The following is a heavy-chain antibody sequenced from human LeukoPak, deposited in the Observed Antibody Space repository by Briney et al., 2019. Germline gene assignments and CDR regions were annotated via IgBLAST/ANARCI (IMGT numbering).Heavy chain of an antibody. D-gene: IGHD6-13*01. V-gene: IGHV4-39*07. CDR3: ARAAAGIGSIFDY. Sequence: SETLSLTCTVSGGSISSSSYYWGWIRQPPGKGLEWIGSIYYSGSTNYNPSLKSRVTISVDTSKNQFSLKLSSVTAADTAVYYCARAAAGIGSIFDYWGQGTLVTVSS. CDR2: IYYSGST. J-gene: IGHJ4*02. CDR1: GGSISSSSYY.